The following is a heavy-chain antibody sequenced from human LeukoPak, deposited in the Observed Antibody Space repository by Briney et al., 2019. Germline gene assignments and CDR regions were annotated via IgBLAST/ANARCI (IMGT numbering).Heavy chain of an antibody. D-gene: IGHD6-25*01. V-gene: IGHV3-33*08. CDR3: ARDSGGSGFDS. CDR2: IYYDGSNK. J-gene: IGHJ4*02. CDR1: GFTFSSYG. Sequence: GGSLKLSCAASGFTFSSYGMHWVRQAPGKGLEWVAVIYYDGSNKYYADSVKGRFTISRDNSKNTLYLQMNSLRAEDAAVYYCARDSGGSGFDSWGQGTLVTVSS.